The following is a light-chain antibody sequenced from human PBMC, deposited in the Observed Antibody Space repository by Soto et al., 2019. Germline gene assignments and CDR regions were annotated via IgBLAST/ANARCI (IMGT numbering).Light chain of an antibody. Sequence: EIVMTQSPATLSVSPGERATLSCRASQSIGINLAWYQQKPGHPPRLLIYSASTRANGIPARFSGGGSGTEFTLTISSLQHDDFAVYYCQQYDDWPPWTFGQGTKVEIK. CDR2: SAS. V-gene: IGKV3-15*01. CDR3: QQYDDWPPWT. J-gene: IGKJ1*01. CDR1: QSIGIN.